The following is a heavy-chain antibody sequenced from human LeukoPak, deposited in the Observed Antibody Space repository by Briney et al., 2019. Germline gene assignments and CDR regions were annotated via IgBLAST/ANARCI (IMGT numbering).Heavy chain of an antibody. CDR2: INHSGST. Sequence: PSETLSLTCAVYGGSFSGYYWSWIRQPPGKGLEWIGEINHSGSTNYNPSLKSRVTISVDTSKNQFSLKLSSVTAADTAVYYCARLRSSSSSGLEFNWFDPWGQGTLVTVSS. V-gene: IGHV4-34*01. CDR1: GGSFSGYY. J-gene: IGHJ5*02. CDR3: ARLRSSSSSGLEFNWFDP. D-gene: IGHD6-6*01.